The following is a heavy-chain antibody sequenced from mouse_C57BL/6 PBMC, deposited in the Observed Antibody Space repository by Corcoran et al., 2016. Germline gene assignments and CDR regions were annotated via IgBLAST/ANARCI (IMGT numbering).Heavy chain of an antibody. CDR1: GYTFTTYG. D-gene: IGHD1-1*01. CDR3: ARDYGSSSFAY. CDR2: INTYSGVP. J-gene: IGHJ3*01. V-gene: IGHV9-3*01. Sequence: QIQLVQSGPELKKPGETVKISCKASGYTFTTYGMSWVKQAPGKGLKWMGWINTYSGVPTYADDFKGRFAFSLETSASTAYLQINNLKNEDTATYCCARDYGSSSFAYWGQGTLVTVSA.